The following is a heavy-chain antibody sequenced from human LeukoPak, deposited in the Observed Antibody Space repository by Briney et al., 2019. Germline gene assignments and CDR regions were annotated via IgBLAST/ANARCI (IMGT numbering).Heavy chain of an antibody. D-gene: IGHD3-3*01. J-gene: IGHJ5*02. CDR3: ARSPIDITIFGVVPYGGWFDP. CDR1: GYTFTSYG. CDR2: ISAYNGNT. Sequence: ASVKVSCKASGYTFTSYGISWVRQAPGQGLEWMGWISAYNGNTNYAQKLQGRVTMTTATSTSTAYMELRRVRSDDTAVYYCARSPIDITIFGVVPYGGWFDPWGQGTLVTVSS. V-gene: IGHV1-18*01.